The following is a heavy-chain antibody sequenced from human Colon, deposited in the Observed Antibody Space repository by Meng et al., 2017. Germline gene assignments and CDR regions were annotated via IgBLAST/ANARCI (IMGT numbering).Heavy chain of an antibody. CDR2: TYYRSKYYN. J-gene: IGHJ4*02. CDR3: ARDWGDVRGGFDF. V-gene: IGHV6-1*01. CDR1: GDSLSSYSAA. Sequence: QPGPGLANPPPPLSLTCDISGDSLSSYSAALNWIRQSPSRGLEWLGRTYYRSKYYNDYALSVKSRITINPDTSKNQFSLQLNSVTPEDTAIYYCARDWGDVRGGFDFWGQGTLVTVSS. D-gene: IGHD3-10*02.